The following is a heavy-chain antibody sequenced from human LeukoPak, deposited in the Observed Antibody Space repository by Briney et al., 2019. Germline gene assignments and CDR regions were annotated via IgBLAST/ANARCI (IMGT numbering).Heavy chain of an antibody. Sequence: PSETLSLTCTVSGGSLSSSNSYWGWIRQPPGKGLEWIGNIYYSGSNYYNASLKSRVTISVDTSKNQFSLKLTSVTATDTAVYYCARLACSSTSCLYPDAFDVWGQGTLVTVSS. J-gene: IGHJ3*01. D-gene: IGHD2-2*01. CDR3: ARLACSSTSCLYPDAFDV. V-gene: IGHV4-39*01. CDR2: IYYSGSN. CDR1: GGSLSSSNSY.